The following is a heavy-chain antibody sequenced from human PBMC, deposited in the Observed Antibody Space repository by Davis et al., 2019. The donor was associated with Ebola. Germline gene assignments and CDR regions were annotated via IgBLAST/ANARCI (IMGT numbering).Heavy chain of an antibody. V-gene: IGHV1-46*01. CDR2: INPSGGST. J-gene: IGHJ4*02. Sequence: ASVKVSCKVSGYTLTELSMHWVRQAPGQGLEWMGIINPSGGSTRYAQKFQGRVTMTRDTSTSTVYMELSSLRSEYTAVYYCARYTVSEPDYWGQGTLVTVSS. CDR1: GYTLTELS. D-gene: IGHD4-17*01. CDR3: ARYTVSEPDY.